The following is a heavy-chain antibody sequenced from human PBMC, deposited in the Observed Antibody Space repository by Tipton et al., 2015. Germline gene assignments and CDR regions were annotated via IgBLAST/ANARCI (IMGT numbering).Heavy chain of an antibody. Sequence: LRLSCTVSGGSVSSVTYYWGWIRQPPGKGLGGIGGIYDSESTDYNPSLKSRVTISLNTSKTQFSLKLSSVTAADTAVYYCARQKGLEYYDSPYYFDYWGRGTLVSVSS. J-gene: IGHJ4*02. CDR3: ARQKGLEYYDSPYYFDY. CDR1: GGSVSSVTYY. CDR2: IYDSEST. D-gene: IGHD2/OR15-2a*01. V-gene: IGHV4-39*01.